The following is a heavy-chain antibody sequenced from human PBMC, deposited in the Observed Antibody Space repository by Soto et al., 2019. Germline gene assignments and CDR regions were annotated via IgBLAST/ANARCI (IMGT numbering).Heavy chain of an antibody. D-gene: IGHD5-12*01. CDR2: IIPIFGTA. V-gene: IGHV1-69*13. J-gene: IGHJ4*02. CDR1: GGTFSSYA. Sequence: SVKVSCKASGGTFSSYAISWVRQAPGQGLEWMGGIIPIFGTANYAQKFQGRVTITADESTSTAYMELSSLRSEDTAVYYCARGGVDGYRYYFDYWGQGTLVTVSS. CDR3: ARGGVDGYRYYFDY.